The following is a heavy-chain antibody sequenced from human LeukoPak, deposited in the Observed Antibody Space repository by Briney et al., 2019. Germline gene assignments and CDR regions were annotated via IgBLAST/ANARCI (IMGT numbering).Heavy chain of an antibody. D-gene: IGHD2-2*01. J-gene: IGHJ6*02. CDR1: GFXFSSYG. CDR3: ARDLVPAAMPTYYYYGMDV. V-gene: IGHV3-33*01. CDR2: IWYDGSNK. Sequence: PGGSLRLSCAASGFXFSSYGMHWVRKAPGKGLEWVAVIWYDGSNKYYADSVKGRFTISRDNSKNTLYLQMNSLRAEDTAVYYCARDLVPAAMPTYYYYGMDVWGQGTTVTVSS.